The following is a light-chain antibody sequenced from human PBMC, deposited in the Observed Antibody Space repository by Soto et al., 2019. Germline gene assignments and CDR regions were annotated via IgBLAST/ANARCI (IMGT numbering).Light chain of an antibody. Sequence: EIVMTQSPATLSVSPGERATLSCRASQSVSSNLAWYQQKPGQAPRLLIYGASTRATGIPARFSGSGSGTEFTLTISSLQYEDFAVYYCHQYNKWPSFTFGGGTKVEIK. CDR2: GAS. V-gene: IGKV3-15*01. CDR3: HQYNKWPSFT. CDR1: QSVSSN. J-gene: IGKJ4*01.